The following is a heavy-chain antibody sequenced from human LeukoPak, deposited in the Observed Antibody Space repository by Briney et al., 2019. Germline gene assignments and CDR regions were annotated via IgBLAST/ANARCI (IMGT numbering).Heavy chain of an antibody. Sequence: SSETLSLTCAVYGGSFSGYYWSWIRQPPGKGLEWIGEINHSGSTNYSPSLKSRVTISVDTSKNQFSLKLSSVTAADTAVYYCARGRSSGWRYEIFDYWGQGTLVTVSS. CDR3: ARGRSSGWRYEIFDY. CDR2: INHSGST. J-gene: IGHJ4*02. CDR1: GGSFSGYY. D-gene: IGHD6-19*01. V-gene: IGHV4-34*01.